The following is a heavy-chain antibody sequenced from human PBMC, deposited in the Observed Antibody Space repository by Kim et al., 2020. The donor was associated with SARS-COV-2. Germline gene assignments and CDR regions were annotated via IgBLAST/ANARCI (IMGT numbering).Heavy chain of an antibody. CDR2: INHSGST. CDR3: ARGRGFGYYYGSGSSNVDY. Sequence: SETLSLTCAVYGGSFSGYYWSWIRQPPGKGLEWIGEINHSGSTNYNPSLKSRVTISVDTSKNQFSLKLSSVTAADTAVYYCARGRGFGYYYGSGSSNVDYWGQGTLVTVSS. V-gene: IGHV4-34*01. CDR1: GGSFSGYY. J-gene: IGHJ4*02. D-gene: IGHD3-10*01.